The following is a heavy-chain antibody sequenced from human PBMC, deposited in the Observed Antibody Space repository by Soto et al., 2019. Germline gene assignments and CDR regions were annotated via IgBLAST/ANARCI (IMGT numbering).Heavy chain of an antibody. J-gene: IGHJ6*02. D-gene: IGHD5-12*01. CDR3: ARDLGYSGYDNYYYYYGMDV. Sequence: EVQLVESGGGLVQPGGSLRLSCAASGFTFSSYSMNWVRQAPGKGLEWVSYISSSSSTIYYADSVKGQFTISRDNAKNSLYLQMNSLRDEDTAVYYCARDLGYSGYDNYYYYYGMDVWGQGTTVTVSS. V-gene: IGHV3-48*02. CDR1: GFTFSSYS. CDR2: ISSSSSTI.